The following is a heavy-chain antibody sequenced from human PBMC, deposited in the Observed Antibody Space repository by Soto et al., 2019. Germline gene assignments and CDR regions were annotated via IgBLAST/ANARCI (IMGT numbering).Heavy chain of an antibody. J-gene: IGHJ6*02. Sequence: GESLRISCKGSGYSFTSYWIGWVRQMPGKGLEWMGIIYPGDSDTRYSPSFQGQVTISADKSISTAYLQWSSLKASDTAMYYCARFRLVGATTGGMDVWGQGTTVTVSS. CDR1: GYSFTSYW. V-gene: IGHV5-51*01. CDR2: IYPGDSDT. D-gene: IGHD1-26*01. CDR3: ARFRLVGATTGGMDV.